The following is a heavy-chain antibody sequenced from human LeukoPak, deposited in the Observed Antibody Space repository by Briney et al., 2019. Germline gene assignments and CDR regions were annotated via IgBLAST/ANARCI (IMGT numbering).Heavy chain of an antibody. CDR1: GFTVSSNY. CDR2: IYSGGST. V-gene: IGHV3-53*01. D-gene: IGHD3-10*01. Sequence: PGGSLRLSCAASGFTVSSNYMSWVRQAPGKGLEWVSVIYSGGSTYYADSVKGRFTISRDNSKNTLYLQMNSLRAEDTAVYYCARVPYRYYGSGSFQFDYWGQGTLVTVSS. J-gene: IGHJ4*02. CDR3: ARVPYRYYGSGSFQFDY.